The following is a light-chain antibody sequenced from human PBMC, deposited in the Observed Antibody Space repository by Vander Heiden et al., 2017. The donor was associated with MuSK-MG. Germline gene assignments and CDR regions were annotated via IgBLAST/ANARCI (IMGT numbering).Light chain of an antibody. CDR3: QQEDSTPRT. CDR2: GAS. Sequence: DIQMTQSPSSLSASVADRVTITCRASQGISNSLAWYQQKPGKAPKLLIYGASRLESGVPYRFSGSGDGTDYTLTISSLQPEDFATYYCQQEDSTPRTFGQGTKVEIK. J-gene: IGKJ1*01. V-gene: IGKV1-NL1*01. CDR1: QGISNS.